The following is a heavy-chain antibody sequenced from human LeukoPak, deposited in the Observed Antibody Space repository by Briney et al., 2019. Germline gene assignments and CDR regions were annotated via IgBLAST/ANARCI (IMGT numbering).Heavy chain of an antibody. D-gene: IGHD3-9*01. J-gene: IGHJ4*02. CDR1: GFTFSSYG. V-gene: IGHV3-30*02. CDR3: AKGTSSYYDILTGSTGDCFDY. Sequence: GGSLRLSCAASGFTFSSYGMHWVRQAPGKGLEWVAFIRYDGSNKYYADPVKGRFTISRDNSKNTLYLQMNSLRAEDTAVYYCAKGTSSYYDILTGSTGDCFDYWGQGTLVTVSS. CDR2: IRYDGSNK.